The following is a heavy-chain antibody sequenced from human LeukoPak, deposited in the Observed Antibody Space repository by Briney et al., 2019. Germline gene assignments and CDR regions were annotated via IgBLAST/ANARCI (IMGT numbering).Heavy chain of an antibody. D-gene: IGHD3-16*02. V-gene: IGHV3-74*03. CDR2: INTDGSTI. CDR3: ARAGSYRFDY. J-gene: IGHJ4*02. Sequence: GGSLRLSCAPSGFTFSSYWMHWIRQAPGKGLEWVSWINTDGSTITYADSVKGRFTISRDNARNTLYLQMNSLRDEDTAVYYCARAGSYRFDYWGQGTLVTVSS. CDR1: GFTFSSYW.